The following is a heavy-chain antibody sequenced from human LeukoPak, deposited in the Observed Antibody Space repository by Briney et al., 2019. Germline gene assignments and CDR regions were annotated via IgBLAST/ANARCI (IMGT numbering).Heavy chain of an antibody. CDR1: GGSFSGYY. V-gene: IGHV4-34*01. CDR2: INHSGST. J-gene: IGHJ4*02. CDR3: ARAGPEDSSSSDY. D-gene: IGHD6-6*01. Sequence: PSETLSLTCVVYGGSFSGYYWSWIRQPPGRGLEWIGEINHSGSTNYNPSLKSRVTISVDTSMNQFSLKLSSVTAADTAVYYCARAGPEDSSSSDYWGQGTLVTVSS.